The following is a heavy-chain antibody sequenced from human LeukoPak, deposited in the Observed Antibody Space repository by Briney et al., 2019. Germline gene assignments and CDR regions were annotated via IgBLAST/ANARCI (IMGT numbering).Heavy chain of an antibody. D-gene: IGHD6-19*01. CDR1: GYTFTNSY. J-gene: IGHJ3*02. Sequence: ASVNVSCKASGYTFTNSYMNWVRQAPGQGLEWMGIINPSGGRTSYAQKFQGRDTMTRDTSTNTVYMELSSLRSEDTAVYYCARAIVLAGKTCDIWGQGTMVTVSS. CDR3: ARAIVLAGKTCDI. CDR2: INPSGGRT. V-gene: IGHV1-46*01.